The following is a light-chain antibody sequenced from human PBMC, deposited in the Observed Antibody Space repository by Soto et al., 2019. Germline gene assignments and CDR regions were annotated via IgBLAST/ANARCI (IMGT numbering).Light chain of an antibody. CDR1: RDVSRW. CDR2: LAS. CDR3: QQVKSFPRS. Sequence: DIQMTQSPSSLSAAVGDRVTITCRAARDVSRWLAWYQHRPGEAPKLLIYLASTLQSGVPSRFSGSGSGTEFHLTTSGLQTEDFATYYCQQVKSFPRSFGQGTRVEV. J-gene: IGKJ1*01. V-gene: IGKV1-12*01.